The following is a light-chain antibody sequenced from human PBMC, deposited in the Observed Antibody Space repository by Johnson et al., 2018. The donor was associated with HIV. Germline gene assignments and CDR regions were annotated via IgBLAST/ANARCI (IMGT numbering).Light chain of an antibody. V-gene: IGLV1-51*02. CDR1: SSNIGNNY. J-gene: IGLJ1*01. Sequence: QSVLTQPPSVSAAPGQKVTISCSGSSSNIGNNYVSWYQQLPGTAPKLLIYENNKRPSGIPDRFSGSKSGTSATLGITGLQTGDEADYYCGTWDSSLRVNYVFGTGTKVTVL. CDR3: GTWDSSLRVNYV. CDR2: ENN.